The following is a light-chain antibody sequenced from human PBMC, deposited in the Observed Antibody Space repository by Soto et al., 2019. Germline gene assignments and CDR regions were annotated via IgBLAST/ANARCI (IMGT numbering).Light chain of an antibody. CDR2: GAS. CDR1: QSVSSSY. V-gene: IGKV3-20*01. Sequence: EIVLTQSPGTLSLSPGERATLSCRASQSVSSSYLAWYQQKPGQAPRLLIYGASSRATGIPDRFSGSGSGTDFTLAISRLEPEDLAVYYGQQYGSSHLYTFGQGTKLEIK. CDR3: QQYGSSHLYT. J-gene: IGKJ2*01.